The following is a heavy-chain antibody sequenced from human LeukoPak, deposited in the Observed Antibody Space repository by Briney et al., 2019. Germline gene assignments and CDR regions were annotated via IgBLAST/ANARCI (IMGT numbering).Heavy chain of an antibody. CDR2: IYTSGST. CDR1: GGSISSGSYY. CDR3: ARDEVAGRFDY. D-gene: IGHD6-19*01. Sequence: PSQTLSLTCTVSGGSISSGSYYWSWIRQPAGKGLECIGRIYTSGSTNYNPSLKSRVTISVDTSKNQFSLKLSSVTAADTAAYYCARDEVAGRFDYWGQGTLVTVSS. V-gene: IGHV4-61*02. J-gene: IGHJ4*02.